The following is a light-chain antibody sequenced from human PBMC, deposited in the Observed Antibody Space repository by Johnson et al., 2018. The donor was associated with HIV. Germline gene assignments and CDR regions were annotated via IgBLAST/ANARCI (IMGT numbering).Light chain of an antibody. CDR2: ENN. CDR3: AAWDDILNGQRNYV. V-gene: IGLV1-51*02. CDR1: SSNIGNNY. Sequence: QSLLTQPPSVSAAPGQKVTISCSGSSSNIGNNYVSWYQVLPGTAPKLLIYENNQRPSGIPDRFSGSKSGTSASLAISGLQAEDEADYYCAAWDDILNGQRNYVFGTGTKVTVL. J-gene: IGLJ1*01.